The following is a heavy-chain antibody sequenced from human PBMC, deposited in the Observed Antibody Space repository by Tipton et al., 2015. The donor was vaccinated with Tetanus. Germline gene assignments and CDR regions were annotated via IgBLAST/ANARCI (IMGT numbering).Heavy chain of an antibody. D-gene: IGHD3-9*01. J-gene: IGHJ4*02. V-gene: IGHV4-39*01. CDR2: INYIQGT. CDR1: GGSISSSSYY. CDR3: ARLGYDILTGYHYDY. Sequence: TLSLTCTVSGGSISSSSYYWGWIRQPPGKGLERIGSINYIQGTYHNPSLKRRVTISVDTSKNQFSLNLNSVTAADTAVYYCARLGYDILTGYHYDYWGQGTLVTVSS.